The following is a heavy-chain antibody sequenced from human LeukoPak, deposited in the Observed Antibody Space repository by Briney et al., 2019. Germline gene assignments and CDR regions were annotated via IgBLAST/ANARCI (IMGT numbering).Heavy chain of an antibody. D-gene: IGHD6-19*01. CDR1: GNTLTRNG. CDR3: ARLRGGIYSSRDAFDI. V-gene: IGHV1-18*01. Sequence: SVKLSCSCYGNTLTRNGIGCRRRAPGQGLKWMAWISPYNGDTRYVQELQGRVTVTTDTSTSTAYMELTSLRSDDTAVYYCARLRGGIYSSRDAFDIWGQGTMVTVSS. J-gene: IGHJ3*02. CDR2: ISPYNGDT.